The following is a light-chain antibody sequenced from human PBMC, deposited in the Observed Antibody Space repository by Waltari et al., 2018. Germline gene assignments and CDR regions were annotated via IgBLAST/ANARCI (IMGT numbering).Light chain of an antibody. J-gene: IGLJ2*01. CDR2: DDR. Sequence: SYVVTQPPSVSVAPGQAAKIACAGNDIGSKTVQWYQQKPGRAPVVVVYDDRDRPSGIPARFSGSSSGNTATLTISRVEAGDEADYYCQIWDGNSDRFVVFGGGTKLTVL. CDR1: DIGSKT. V-gene: IGLV3-21*02. CDR3: QIWDGNSDRFVV.